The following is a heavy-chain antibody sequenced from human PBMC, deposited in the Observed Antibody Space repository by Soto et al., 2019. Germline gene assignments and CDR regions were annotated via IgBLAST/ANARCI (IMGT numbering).Heavy chain of an antibody. V-gene: IGHV1-69*12. D-gene: IGHD3-3*01. CDR3: ARDGRYYDFWSGYYGLDY. CDR1: GGTFSSYA. J-gene: IGHJ4*02. CDR2: LIPIFGTA. Sequence: QVQLVQSGAEVKKPGSSVKVSCKASGGTFSSYAISWVRQAPGQGLEWMGGLIPIFGTANYAQKFQGRVTITADESTSTAYMELSSLRSEDTAVYYCARDGRYYDFWSGYYGLDYWGQGTLVTVSS.